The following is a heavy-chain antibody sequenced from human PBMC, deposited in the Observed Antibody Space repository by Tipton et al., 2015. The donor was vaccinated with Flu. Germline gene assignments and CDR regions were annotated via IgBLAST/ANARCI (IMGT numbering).Heavy chain of an antibody. Sequence: QLVQSGGGVVQPGRSLRLSCAASGFTFSSYGMHWVRQAPGKGLEWVAVISYDGSNKYYADSVKGRFTISRDNSKNTLYLQMNSLRAEDTAVYYCANGLLWFGESDAFDIWGQGTMVTVSS. CDR1: GFTFSSYG. J-gene: IGHJ3*02. D-gene: IGHD3-10*01. CDR3: ANGLLWFGESDAFDI. V-gene: IGHV3-30*18. CDR2: ISYDGSNK.